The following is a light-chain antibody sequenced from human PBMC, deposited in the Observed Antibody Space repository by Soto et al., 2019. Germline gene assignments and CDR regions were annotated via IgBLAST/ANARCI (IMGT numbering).Light chain of an antibody. J-gene: IGKJ1*01. CDR2: GAS. V-gene: IGKV3D-20*02. Sequence: TVLTQSPGTLSLSQGERATLSCRASQSVSSSYLAWYQQKPGQAPRLLIYGASSRTTGIPDRFGGSGSGTDFTLTISRLEPEDFAVYYCQQRSNWRTFGQATKV. CDR3: QQRSNWRT. CDR1: QSVSSSY.